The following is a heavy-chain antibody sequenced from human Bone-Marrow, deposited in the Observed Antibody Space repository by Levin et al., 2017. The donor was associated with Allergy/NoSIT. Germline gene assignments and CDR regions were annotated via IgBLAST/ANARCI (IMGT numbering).Heavy chain of an antibody. CDR1: GGSISSGGYY. CDR2: IYYSGST. CDR3: ATMEGVIVRDYYGMDV. D-gene: IGHD3-16*02. V-gene: IGHV4-31*02. J-gene: IGHJ6*02. Sequence: SETLSLTCTVSGGSISSGGYYWSWIRQHPGKGLEWIGYIYYSGSTYYNPSLKSRVTISVDTSKNQFSLKLSSVTAADTAVYYCATMEGVIVRDYYGMDVWGQGTTVTVSS.